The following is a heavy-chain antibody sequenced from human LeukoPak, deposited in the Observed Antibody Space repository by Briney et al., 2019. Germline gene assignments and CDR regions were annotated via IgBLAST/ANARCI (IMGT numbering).Heavy chain of an antibody. CDR1: GYSIRNGYY. CDR3: ARVLGYCSGGNCYLDH. V-gene: IGHV4-38-2*02. CDR2: MFHSGSA. D-gene: IGHD2-15*01. Sequence: SETLSLTCSVSGYSIRNGYYWGWVRQPPGKGPEWIGSMFHSGSAYYNPSLKTRVTIKIDTSKNQFSLKLNSVTAADTAVYYCARVLGYCSGGNCYLDHWGQGILVTVSS. J-gene: IGHJ4*02.